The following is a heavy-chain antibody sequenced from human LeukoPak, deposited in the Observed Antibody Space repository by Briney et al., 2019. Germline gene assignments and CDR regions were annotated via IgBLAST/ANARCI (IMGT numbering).Heavy chain of an antibody. J-gene: IGHJ4*02. CDR2: IYYSGST. Sequence: PSETLSLTCTVSGGSISSGDYYWSWIRQPPGKGLEWIGYIYYSGSTYYNPSLKSRVNISLDTSKNQFSLKLSSVTAADKAVYYCARGKVGATTFDYWGQGTLVTVSS. CDR3: ARGKVGATTFDY. V-gene: IGHV4-30-4*08. D-gene: IGHD1-26*01. CDR1: GGSISSGDYY.